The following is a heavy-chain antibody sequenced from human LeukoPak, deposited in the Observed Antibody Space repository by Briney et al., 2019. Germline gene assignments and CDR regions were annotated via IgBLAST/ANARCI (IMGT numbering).Heavy chain of an antibody. CDR3: AKPISGGLAVTADWFAP. D-gene: IGHD6-19*01. V-gene: IGHV3-23*01. Sequence: GGSLRLSCEASGFAFSFFAMSWLRQAPGKGLEWVSTINANSGTRSYAASVRGRFTITRDNSKNTLYLQQNALRADDTAVYHCAKPISGGLAVTADWFAPWGQGTLVRVFS. CDR2: INANSGTR. CDR1: GFAFSFFA. J-gene: IGHJ5*01.